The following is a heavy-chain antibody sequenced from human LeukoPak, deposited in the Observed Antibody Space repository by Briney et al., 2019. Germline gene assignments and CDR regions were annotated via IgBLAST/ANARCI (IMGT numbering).Heavy chain of an antibody. CDR3: ARRGPGEPFDY. CDR2: IHYNGYT. D-gene: IGHD7-27*01. J-gene: IGHJ4*02. V-gene: IGHV4-59*01. CDR1: GFSFTNYS. Sequence: SGTLSLTCTASGFSFTNYSWSWIRQPPGKGLEWIGYIHYNGYTKYTPALKSRSTISLDTSTSRFSLKVTSVTAVDKAVYYYARRGPGEPFDYWGLGTQVTVSS.